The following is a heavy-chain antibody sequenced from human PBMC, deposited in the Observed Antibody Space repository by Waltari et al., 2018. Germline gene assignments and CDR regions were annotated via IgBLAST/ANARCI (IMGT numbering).Heavy chain of an antibody. Sequence: EVQLLESGGGLIQPGGSLRLSCAASGFTFSGPAMRWVRQAPGKGVGWFLVSSYGGRTVQSAEPVRDRFTISRDNSRNTLYLEMNSLRAEDTAVYYCARDWRRSLEFFDWLLFALDFWGQGTLVAVSS. CDR2: SSYGGRTV. J-gene: IGHJ4*02. CDR1: GFTFSGPA. CDR3: ARDWRRSLEFFDWLLFALDF. V-gene: IGHV3-23*01. D-gene: IGHD3-3*02.